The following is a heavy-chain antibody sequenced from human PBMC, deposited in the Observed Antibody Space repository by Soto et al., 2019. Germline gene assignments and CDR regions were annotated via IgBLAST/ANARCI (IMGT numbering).Heavy chain of an antibody. Sequence: QVQLVESGGGVVQPGRSLRLSCAASGFTFSSYAMHWVRQAPGKGLEWVAVISYDGSNKYYADSVKGRFTISRDNSKNTLYLQMNSLRAEDTAVYYCAGAVVVVAATLDYWGQGTLVTVSS. CDR3: AGAVVVVAATLDY. D-gene: IGHD2-15*01. V-gene: IGHV3-30-3*01. CDR1: GFTFSSYA. CDR2: ISYDGSNK. J-gene: IGHJ4*02.